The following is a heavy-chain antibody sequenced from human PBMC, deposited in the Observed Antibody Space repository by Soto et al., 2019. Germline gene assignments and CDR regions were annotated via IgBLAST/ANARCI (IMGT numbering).Heavy chain of an antibody. CDR2: IYTSGST. CDR3: ASVNLGRRSYLAY. J-gene: IGHJ4*01. CDR1: GGSLSSYY. V-gene: IGHV4-4*07. Sequence: WKTLSLTCTVSGGSLSSYYWSWIRQPAGKGLEWIGRIYTSGSTNYNPSLKSRVTMSVDTSKNQFSLKLSSVTAADTAVYYCASVNLGRRSYLAYWCSGPLVTGSS. D-gene: IGHD3-16*02.